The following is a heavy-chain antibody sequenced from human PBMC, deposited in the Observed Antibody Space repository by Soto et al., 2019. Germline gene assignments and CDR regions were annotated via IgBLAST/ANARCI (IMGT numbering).Heavy chain of an antibody. CDR1: GFTFDDYA. Sequence: DVQLVESGGGLVKPGRSLRLSCAAFGFTFDDYAIHWVRQAPGKGLEWVSGISWNRGSVGYADSVKGRFTIFRDNAKNSLYLQMDSLRAEDTALYYCAKDRHDFWSGADIWGQGTMVTVSS. J-gene: IGHJ3*02. CDR3: AKDRHDFWSGADI. CDR2: ISWNRGSV. V-gene: IGHV3-9*01. D-gene: IGHD3-3*01.